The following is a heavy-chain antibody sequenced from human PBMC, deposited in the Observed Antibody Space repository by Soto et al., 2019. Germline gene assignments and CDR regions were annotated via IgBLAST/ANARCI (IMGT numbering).Heavy chain of an antibody. D-gene: IGHD3-10*01. CDR1: GFTFGSYS. CDR2: ISGSGGST. V-gene: IGHV3-23*01. Sequence: GGSLRLSCAASGFTFGSYSMSWVRQAPGKGLEWVSAISGSGGSTYYADSVKGRFTISRDNSKNTLYLQMNSLRAEDTAVYYCAKDTGSGSYYIAQPHNWFDPWGQGTLVTVSS. CDR3: AKDTGSGSYYIAQPHNWFDP. J-gene: IGHJ5*02.